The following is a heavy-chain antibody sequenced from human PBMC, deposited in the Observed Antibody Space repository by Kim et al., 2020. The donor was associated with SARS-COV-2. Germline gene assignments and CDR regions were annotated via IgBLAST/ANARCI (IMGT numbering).Heavy chain of an antibody. V-gene: IGHV1-2*06. D-gene: IGHD6-6*01. Sequence: ASVKVSCKASGYTFTGYYMHWVRQAPGQGLEWMGRINPNSGGTNYAQKFQGRVTMTRDTSISTAYMELSRLRSDDTAVYYCASGWRARPGPSPKPIYYYYGMDVWGQGTTVTVSS. J-gene: IGHJ6*02. CDR3: ASGWRARPGPSPKPIYYYYGMDV. CDR1: GYTFTGYY. CDR2: INPNSGGT.